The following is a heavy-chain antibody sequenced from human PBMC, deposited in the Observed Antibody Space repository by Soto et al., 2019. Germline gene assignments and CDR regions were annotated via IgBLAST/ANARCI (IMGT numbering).Heavy chain of an antibody. CDR1: GFTFNTHW. Sequence: EVQLVESGGGLILPGGSLRLSCAASGFTFNTHWMHWVRQAPGKGLVWVSRINSDGSITDYADSVKGRFSISRDNPRNTLYLQMHSLSPEDKAVYYCARAMTSVGAAAKGDFWGQGTLVTVSS. V-gene: IGHV3-74*01. CDR3: ARAMTSVGAAAKGDF. J-gene: IGHJ4*02. D-gene: IGHD1-26*01. CDR2: INSDGSIT.